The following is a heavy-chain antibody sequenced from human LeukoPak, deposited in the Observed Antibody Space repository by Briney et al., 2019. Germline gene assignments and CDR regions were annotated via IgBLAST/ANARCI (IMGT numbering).Heavy chain of an antibody. J-gene: IGHJ6*02. CDR2: ISGSGGST. V-gene: IGHV3-23*01. CDR1: GFAFSSYA. Sequence: GGSLRLSCAASGFAFSSYAMSWVRQAPGKGLEWVSAISGSGGSTYYADSVKGRFTISRDNSKNTLYLQMNSLRPEDTALYYCAKDSRGSGSRYYGMDVWGQGTTVTVSS. D-gene: IGHD3-10*01. CDR3: AKDSRGSGSRYYGMDV.